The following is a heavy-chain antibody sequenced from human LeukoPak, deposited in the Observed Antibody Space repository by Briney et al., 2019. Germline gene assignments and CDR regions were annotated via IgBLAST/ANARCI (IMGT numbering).Heavy chain of an antibody. CDR3: ARHEPEYYDYVWGSYRLGGWFDP. CDR2: IYYSGST. CDR1: GGSISSYY. D-gene: IGHD3-16*02. V-gene: IGHV4-59*08. J-gene: IGHJ5*02. Sequence: PSETLSLTCTVSGGSISSYYWSWIRQPPGKGLEWIGYIYYSGSTNYNPSLKSRVTISVDTSKNQFSLKLSSVTAADTAVYYCARHEPEYYDYVWGSYRLGGWFDPWGQGTLVTVSS.